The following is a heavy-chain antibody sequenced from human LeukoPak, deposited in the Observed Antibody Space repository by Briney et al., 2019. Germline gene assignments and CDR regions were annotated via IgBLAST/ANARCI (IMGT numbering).Heavy chain of an antibody. Sequence: GGSLRLSCAASGFTFSNYWMGWVRQAPGTGLEWVSTISGSGGTTYYADSVKGRFTISRDNSKNTLYLQMNSLRPEDTAVYYCAKLHNLNCDYWGLGTLATVSS. J-gene: IGHJ4*02. D-gene: IGHD1-14*01. CDR3: AKLHNLNCDY. V-gene: IGHV3-23*01. CDR1: GFTFSNYW. CDR2: ISGSGGTT.